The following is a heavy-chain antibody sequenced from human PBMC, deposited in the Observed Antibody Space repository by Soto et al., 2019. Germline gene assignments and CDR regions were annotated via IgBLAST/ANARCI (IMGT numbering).Heavy chain of an antibody. Sequence: EVQLVESGGGLVHPGGSLGLSCAASGFTFSDYWMNWVRQTPGKRLEWVASIKYDGREKKYVDSVKGRFTISRDNAKNSVYLQVASLRAEDTAVHYCARDGVAPGLYFDHWGQGTPVTVSS. CDR2: IKYDGREK. V-gene: IGHV3-7*05. J-gene: IGHJ4*02. CDR3: ARDGVAPGLYFDH. CDR1: GFTFSDYW. D-gene: IGHD6-13*01.